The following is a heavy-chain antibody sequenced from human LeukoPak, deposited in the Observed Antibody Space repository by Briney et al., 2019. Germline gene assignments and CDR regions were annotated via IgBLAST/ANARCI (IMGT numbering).Heavy chain of an antibody. CDR2: INPNSGGT. CDR1: GYTFTGYY. J-gene: IGHJ4*02. V-gene: IGHV1-2*02. D-gene: IGHD5-18*01. CDR3: AREGYSYGYPPNDY. Sequence: GASVKVSCKASGYTFTGYYMHWVRQAPGQGLEWMGWINPNSGGTNYAQKFQGRVTMTRDTSISTAYMELSRLRSDDTAVHYCAREGYSYGYPPNDYWGQGTLVTVSS.